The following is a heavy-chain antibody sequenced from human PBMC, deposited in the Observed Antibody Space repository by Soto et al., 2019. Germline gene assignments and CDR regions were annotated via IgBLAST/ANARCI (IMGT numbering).Heavy chain of an antibody. D-gene: IGHD2-15*01. CDR3: ARAHEVAWFDS. CDR1: GFSFSSYT. J-gene: IGHJ5*01. Sequence: GGSLRLSCTASGFSFSSYTMNWVRQAPGKGLQWVASITNRGTHTYSADSVKGRFTISRDNDKNSLYLQMNNLRAEDTATYYCARAHEVAWFDSWGLGTLVTVSS. CDR2: ITNRGTHT. V-gene: IGHV3-21*06.